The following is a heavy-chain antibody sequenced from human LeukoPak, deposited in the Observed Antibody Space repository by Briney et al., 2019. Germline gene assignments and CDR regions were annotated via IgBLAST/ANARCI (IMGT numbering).Heavy chain of an antibody. V-gene: IGHV4-39*01. D-gene: IGHD3-9*01. Sequence: SETLSLTCTVSGVSISSSNSYWGWIRQPPGKGLEWIGSIYYSGNTYYNASLKSQVSISIDTSKNQFSLKLSSVTAADTAVYYCARLKGVGGARYYDILTGYYHFDYWGQGTLVTVSS. CDR1: GVSISSSNSY. CDR3: ARLKGVGGARYYDILTGYYHFDY. J-gene: IGHJ4*02. CDR2: IYYSGNT.